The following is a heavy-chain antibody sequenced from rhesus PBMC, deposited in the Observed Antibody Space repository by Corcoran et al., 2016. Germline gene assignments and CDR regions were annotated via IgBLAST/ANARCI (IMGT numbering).Heavy chain of an antibody. CDR1: GGSISGYY. J-gene: IGHJ4*01. V-gene: IGHV4-165*02. Sequence: QVQLPESGPGLVKLSEPLSLTCAVSGGSISGYYWNWTRQPPGKGLAWIGYIGGSSGSTYYNPSLKRLVTISTDTSKNHCSLKLSSVTAADTAVYYCARYSNYIDYWGQGVLVTVSS. D-gene: IGHD4-23*01. CDR2: IGGSSGST. CDR3: ARYSNYIDY.